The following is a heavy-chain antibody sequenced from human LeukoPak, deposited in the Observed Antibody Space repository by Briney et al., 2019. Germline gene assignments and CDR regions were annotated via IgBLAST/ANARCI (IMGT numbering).Heavy chain of an antibody. CDR3: AGVYPQSTEPYFDY. Sequence: SETLSLTCTVSGGSISSYYWSWIRQPPGKGLEWIGYIYYSGSTNYNPSLKSRVTISVDTSKNQFSLKLSSVTAADTAVYYCAGVYPQSTEPYFDYWGQGTLVTVSS. J-gene: IGHJ4*02. CDR1: GGSISSYY. D-gene: IGHD1-26*01. V-gene: IGHV4-59*01. CDR2: IYYSGST.